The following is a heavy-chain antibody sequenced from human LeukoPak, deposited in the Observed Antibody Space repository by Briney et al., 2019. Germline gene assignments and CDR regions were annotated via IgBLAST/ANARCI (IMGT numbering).Heavy chain of an antibody. J-gene: IGHJ5*02. CDR2: INPNSGGT. Sequence: ASVKVSCKASGYTFTGYYMHWVRQAPGQGLEWMGWINPNSGGTNYAQKFQGRVTMTRDTSISTAYMELSSLRSEDTAVYYCATRPGYSSGWDWFDPWGQGTLVTVSS. CDR3: ATRPGYSSGWDWFDP. D-gene: IGHD6-19*01. CDR1: GYTFTGYY. V-gene: IGHV1-2*02.